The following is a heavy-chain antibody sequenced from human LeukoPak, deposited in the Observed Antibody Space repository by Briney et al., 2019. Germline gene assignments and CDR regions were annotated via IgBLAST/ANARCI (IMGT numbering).Heavy chain of an antibody. Sequence: ASVKVSCKASGYTFTSYDINWVRQATGQGLEWMGGRNPNSGNTGYAQKFQGRVTMTRNTSISTAYMELSSLRSEVTAVYYCARGGDNWNEGGNWFDPWGQGTLVTVSS. V-gene: IGHV1-8*01. D-gene: IGHD1-1*01. CDR3: ARGGDNWNEGGNWFDP. CDR1: GYTFTSYD. CDR2: RNPNSGNT. J-gene: IGHJ5*02.